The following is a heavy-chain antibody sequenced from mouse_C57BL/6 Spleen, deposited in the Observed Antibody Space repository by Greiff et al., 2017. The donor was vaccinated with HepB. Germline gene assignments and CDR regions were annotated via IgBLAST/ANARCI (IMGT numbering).Heavy chain of an antibody. CDR1: GYTFTSYW. CDR3: ARGIYYGNYYYFDY. D-gene: IGHD2-1*01. CDR2: IDPSDSYT. J-gene: IGHJ2*01. V-gene: IGHV1-69*01. Sequence: QVQLQQPGAELVMPGASVKLSCKASGYTFTSYWMHWVKQRPGQGLEWIGEIDPSDSYTNYNQKFKGKSTLTVDKSSSTAYMQLSSLTSEDSAVYYCARGIYYGNYYYFDYWGQSTTLTVSS.